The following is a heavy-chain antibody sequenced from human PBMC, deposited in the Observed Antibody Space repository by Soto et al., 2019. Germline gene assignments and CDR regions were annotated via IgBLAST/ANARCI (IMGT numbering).Heavy chain of an antibody. J-gene: IGHJ4*02. CDR2: ICGSGGST. D-gene: IGHD1-26*01. CDR3: AKSSGSYFFN. Sequence: GGSLRPSCGASGFTLSSYAMSWFRQAPGKGLEWVSAICGSGGSTYYADSVKGRFTISRDNSKNTLYLQMNSLRAEDTAVYYCAKSSGSYFFNWGQGTLVTVSS. CDR1: GFTLSSYA. V-gene: IGHV3-23*01.